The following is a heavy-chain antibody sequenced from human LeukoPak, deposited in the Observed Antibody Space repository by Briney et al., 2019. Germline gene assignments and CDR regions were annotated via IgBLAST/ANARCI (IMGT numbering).Heavy chain of an antibody. D-gene: IGHD2-2*01. CDR2: IKQDGSDK. Sequence: GGSLRLSCAASGFTFSSYWMSWVRLAPGKGLEWVANIKQDGSDKYYVDSVKGRFTISRDNAKNSLYLQMNSLRAEDTAVYYCARVLAVPAALYFYYGLDVRGRGTTVTVSS. J-gene: IGHJ6*02. V-gene: IGHV3-7*04. CDR3: ARVLAVPAALYFYYGLDV. CDR1: GFTFSSYW.